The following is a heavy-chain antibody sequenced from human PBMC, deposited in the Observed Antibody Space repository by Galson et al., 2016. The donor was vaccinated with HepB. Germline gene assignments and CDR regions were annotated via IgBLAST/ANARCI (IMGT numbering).Heavy chain of an antibody. Sequence: SLRLSCAASEFTFSNYAMSWVRQAPGKGLEWVSTITAGGLRTYYADSVKGRFAISRDSSKDTLFLQMNSLRAEDTALYYCAKALWGAVADAFDIWGQGTMVTVSS. CDR2: ITAGGLRT. J-gene: IGHJ3*02. CDR1: EFTFSNYA. V-gene: IGHV3-23*01. CDR3: AKALWGAVADAFDI. D-gene: IGHD6-19*01.